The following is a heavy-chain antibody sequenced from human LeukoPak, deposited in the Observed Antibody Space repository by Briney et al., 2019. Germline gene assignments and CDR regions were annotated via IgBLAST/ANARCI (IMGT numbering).Heavy chain of an antibody. J-gene: IGHJ6*02. CDR3: SRGMYSSSWVPSDV. D-gene: IGHD6-13*01. Sequence: QPGGSLRLSCAASGFTFSSYWMHWVRQAPGRGLVWVSRINSDGSSTSYADSVKGRFTISRDNSKNTLYLQMNGLTVEDTAIYYCSRGMYSSSWVPSDVWGQGTTVVVSS. CDR2: INSDGSST. CDR1: GFTFSSYW. V-gene: IGHV3-74*01.